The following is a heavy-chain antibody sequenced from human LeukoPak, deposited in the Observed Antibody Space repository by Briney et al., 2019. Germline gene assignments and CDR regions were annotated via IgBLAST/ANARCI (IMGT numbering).Heavy chain of an antibody. D-gene: IGHD1-26*01. V-gene: IGHV3-30*04. Sequence: QPGGSLRLSCAASGFTFSSYEMHWVRQAPGKGLEWVAVISYDGSNKYYADSVKGRFTISRDNSKNTLYLQMNSLRAEDTAVYYCARGVVGAPEPYFDYWGQGTLVTVSS. CDR1: GFTFSSYE. J-gene: IGHJ4*02. CDR2: ISYDGSNK. CDR3: ARGVVGAPEPYFDY.